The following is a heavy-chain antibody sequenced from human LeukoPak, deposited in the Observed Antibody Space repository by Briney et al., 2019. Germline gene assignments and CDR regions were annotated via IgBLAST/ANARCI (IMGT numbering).Heavy chain of an antibody. CDR1: GFTFSSYG. J-gene: IGHJ4*02. D-gene: IGHD6-19*01. Sequence: GRSLRLSCAASGFTFSSYGMHWVRQAPGKGLEWVAVISYDGSNKYYADSVKGRFTISRDNSKNTLYLQTNSLRAEDTAVYYCAKDRQWLQIDYWGQGTLVSVSS. V-gene: IGHV3-30*18. CDR3: AKDRQWLQIDY. CDR2: ISYDGSNK.